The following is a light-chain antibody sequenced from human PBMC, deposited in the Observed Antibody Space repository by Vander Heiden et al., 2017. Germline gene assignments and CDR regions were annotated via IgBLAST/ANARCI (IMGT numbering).Light chain of an antibody. V-gene: IGLV1-47*02. Sequence: QSLLTHPPSASGTPGQRVTISCSGSSSNIGSNFVYWYQQLPGTAPKLLIYSNNLRPSGVPDRFSGSKSGTSASLAISGLRSEDEADYYCAAWDDSLSGPVFGGGTKLTVL. CDR2: SNN. CDR3: AAWDDSLSGPV. J-gene: IGLJ3*02. CDR1: SSNIGSNF.